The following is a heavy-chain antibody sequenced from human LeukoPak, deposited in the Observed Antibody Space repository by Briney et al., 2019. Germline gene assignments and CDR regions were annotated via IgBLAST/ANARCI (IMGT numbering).Heavy chain of an antibody. CDR3: ASQWLVPVYFDY. V-gene: IGHV4-39*07. J-gene: IGHJ4*02. CDR1: GGSISSSSYY. CDR2: IYYSGST. D-gene: IGHD6-19*01. Sequence: PSETLSLTCTVSGGSISSSSYYWGWIRQPPGKGLEWIGNIYYSGSTHYNPSLKSRVTISVDTSKNQFSLKLSSVTAADTAVYYCASQWLVPVYFDYWGQGTLITVSS.